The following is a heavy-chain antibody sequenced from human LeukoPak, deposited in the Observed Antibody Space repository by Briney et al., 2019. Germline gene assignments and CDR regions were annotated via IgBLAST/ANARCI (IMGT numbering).Heavy chain of an antibody. CDR3: ARVRTDWFGEIDY. V-gene: IGHV4-59*01. Sequence: SETLSLTCTVSGGSISSYYWGWIRQPPGKGLEWIGYIYYSGSTNYNPSLKSRVTISVDTSKNQFSLKLSSVTAADTAVYYCARVRTDWFGEIDYWGQGTLVTVSS. CDR2: IYYSGST. CDR1: GGSISSYY. J-gene: IGHJ4*02. D-gene: IGHD3-10*01.